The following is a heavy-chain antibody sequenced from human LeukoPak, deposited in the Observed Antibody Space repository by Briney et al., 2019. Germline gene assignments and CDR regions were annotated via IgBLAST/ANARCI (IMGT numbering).Heavy chain of an antibody. J-gene: IGHJ6*02. CDR1: GGSISSYY. V-gene: IGHV4-59*01. CDR2: IYYSGST. Sequence: SETLSLTCTVSGGSISSYYWSWIRQPPGKGLEWIGYIYYSGSTNYNPSLTSRVTISVDTSKNQFSLKLSSVTAADTAVYYCARERPGLGMDVWGQGTTVTVSS. D-gene: IGHD2-2*01. CDR3: ARERPGLGMDV.